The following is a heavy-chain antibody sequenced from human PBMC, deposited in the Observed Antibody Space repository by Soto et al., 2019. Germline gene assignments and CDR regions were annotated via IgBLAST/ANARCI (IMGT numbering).Heavy chain of an antibody. D-gene: IGHD2-15*01. J-gene: IGHJ3*02. CDR3: TRGRPLPSMNTEDEPIDI. CDR2: MSFDGTR. V-gene: IGHV3-30*03. Sequence: QVQLVESGGGVVQPGTSLTLSCAASGFTFSNYAMHWVRQAPGKGLEWLAAMSFDGTRYYADSVKGRSTISRDSARNTVFLQTSGLRVDDTALYYCTRGRPLPSMNTEDEPIDIWGQGTMVSVSS. CDR1: GFTFSNYA.